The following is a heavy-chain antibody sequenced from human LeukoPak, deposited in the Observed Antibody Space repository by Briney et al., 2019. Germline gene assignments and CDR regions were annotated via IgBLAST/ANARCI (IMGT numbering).Heavy chain of an antibody. CDR3: ARGAYYYED. CDR2: INSDGSEG. CDR1: GFTFSGFW. J-gene: IGHJ4*02. V-gene: IGHV3-7*01. Sequence: GGSLRLSCAVSGFTFSGFWMSWSRQAPGKGLEWVASINSDGSEGYYADVVKGRFTISRDNAKNSLYLQMNSPRAEDTAVYYCARGAYYYEDWGQGTLVTVSS. D-gene: IGHD3-22*01.